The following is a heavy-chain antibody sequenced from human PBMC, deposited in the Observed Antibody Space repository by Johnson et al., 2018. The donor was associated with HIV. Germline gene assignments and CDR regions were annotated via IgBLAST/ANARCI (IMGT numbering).Heavy chain of an antibody. CDR1: GFTFSNAW. J-gene: IGHJ3*02. D-gene: IGHD3-10*01. V-gene: IGHV3-15*01. CDR3: TTDGAITMVRGVIGEGKAFDI. CDR2: IRSRAYGGTT. Sequence: VQLVESGGGLVKPGGSLRLSCAASGFTFSNAWMSWVRQAPGKGLEWVGFIRSRAYGGTTEYAASVKGRFPISRDDSKNTLYLQMISRKTEYTAVYYCTTDGAITMVRGVIGEGKAFDIWGQGTMVTVSS.